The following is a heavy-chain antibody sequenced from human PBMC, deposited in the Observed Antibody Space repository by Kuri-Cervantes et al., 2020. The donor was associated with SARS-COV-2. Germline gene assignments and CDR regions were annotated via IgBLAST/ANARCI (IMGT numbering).Heavy chain of an antibody. V-gene: IGHV4-61*01. Sequence: SETLSLTCTVSGGSISSSSYYWGWIRQPPERGLEWIGYIYYSGSTNYNPSLKSRVTISVDTSKNQFSLKLSSVTAADTAVYYCARDDPVRGVRFDYWGQGTLVTVSS. D-gene: IGHD3-10*01. CDR1: GGSISSSSYY. CDR2: IYYSGST. J-gene: IGHJ4*02. CDR3: ARDDPVRGVRFDY.